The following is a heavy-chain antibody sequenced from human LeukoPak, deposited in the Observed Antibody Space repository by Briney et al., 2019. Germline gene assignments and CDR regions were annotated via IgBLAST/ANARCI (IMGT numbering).Heavy chain of an antibody. CDR1: GFTFDDYG. D-gene: IGHD6-19*01. J-gene: IGHJ4*02. CDR3: AKDQWLVHIFDY. V-gene: IGHV3-23*01. CDR2: ISGSGGST. Sequence: PGGSLRLSCAASGFTFDDYGMSWVRQAPGKGLEWVSAISGSGGSTYYADSVKGRFTISRDNSKNTLYLQMNSLRAEDTAVYYCAKDQWLVHIFDYWGQGTLVTVSS.